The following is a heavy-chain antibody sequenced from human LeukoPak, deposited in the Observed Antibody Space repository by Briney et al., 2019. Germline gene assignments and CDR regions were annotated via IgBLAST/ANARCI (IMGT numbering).Heavy chain of an antibody. CDR2: IWYDGSNK. CDR3: AKDQVIAAAGPLYYYYGMDV. D-gene: IGHD6-13*01. Sequence: PGGSLRLSCAASGFTFSSYGMHWVRQAPGKGLEWVAVIWYDGSNKYYADSVKGRFTISRDNSKNTLYLQMNSLRAEDTAVYYCAKDQVIAAAGPLYYYYGMDVWGQGTTVTVSS. V-gene: IGHV3-30*02. J-gene: IGHJ6*02. CDR1: GFTFSSYG.